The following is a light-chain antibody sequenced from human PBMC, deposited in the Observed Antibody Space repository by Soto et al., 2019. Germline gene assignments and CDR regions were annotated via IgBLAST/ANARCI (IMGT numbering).Light chain of an antibody. CDR1: QNIGNF. CDR2: DAS. J-gene: IGKJ4*01. V-gene: IGKV1-33*01. Sequence: DIQMTQSPSSLSASVGDRVTITCQTSQNIGNFLNWYRQNPGKAPDLLIYDASNLETGVPSRFSGSGSGTHFTFTISSQQPEDTATYYCQQYDNLHLTFGGGTKVEIK. CDR3: QQYDNLHLT.